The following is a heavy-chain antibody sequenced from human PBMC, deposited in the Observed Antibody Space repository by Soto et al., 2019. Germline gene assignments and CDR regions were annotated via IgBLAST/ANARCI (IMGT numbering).Heavy chain of an antibody. V-gene: IGHV4-34*01. Sequence: SETLSLTCAVYGGSFSGYYWSWIRQPPGKGLEWIGEINHSGSTNYNPSLKSRVTISVDTSKNQFSLKLSSVTAADTAVYYCARGDIRGFGELSSWFDPWGQGTLVTV. CDR1: GGSFSGYY. CDR2: INHSGST. J-gene: IGHJ5*02. CDR3: ARGDIRGFGELSSWFDP. D-gene: IGHD3-10*01.